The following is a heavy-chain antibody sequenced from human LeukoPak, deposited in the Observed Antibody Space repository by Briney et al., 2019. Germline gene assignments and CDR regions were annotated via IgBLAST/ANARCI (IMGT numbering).Heavy chain of an antibody. Sequence: GSLRLSCAASGFTFSSYWMHWVRQAPGKGLVWVSRINSDGSSTSYADSVKGRFTFSRDNAKNTLYLQMNSLRAEDTAVYYCARDLGLWSISDAFDIWGQGTMVTVSS. V-gene: IGHV3-74*01. CDR2: INSDGSST. J-gene: IGHJ3*02. CDR1: GFTFSSYW. D-gene: IGHD5-18*01. CDR3: ARDLGLWSISDAFDI.